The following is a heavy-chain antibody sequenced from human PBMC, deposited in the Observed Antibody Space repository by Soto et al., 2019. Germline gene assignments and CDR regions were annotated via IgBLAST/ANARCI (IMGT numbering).Heavy chain of an antibody. J-gene: IGHJ6*02. CDR3: ARVYILGAGSSYGMYV. D-gene: IGHD1-26*01. CDR2: ISAHNGNT. CDR1: GYNFSSHG. Sequence: QAQLVQSGAEVKKPGASVKVSCKASGYNFSSHGISWVRQAPGQGLEWMGRISAHNGNTDYEQRLQGRVTMTTDTSTSTVYMELWSLRSDDAAVYYCARVYILGAGSSYGMYVWGQGTTVTVSS. V-gene: IGHV1-18*01.